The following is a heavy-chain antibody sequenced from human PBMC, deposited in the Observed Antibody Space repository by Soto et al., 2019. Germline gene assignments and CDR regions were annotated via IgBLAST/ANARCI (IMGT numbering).Heavy chain of an antibody. CDR1: GYTFSNNW. CDR3: ARHEQFYYTYYGMDV. Sequence: PGESLKISCQGSGYTFSNNWISWVRQKPGKGLEWMGKIDPSGSYTDYSPSFQGHVSLSVDKSVSTAYLQWSSLKASDSAIYYCARHEQFYYTYYGMDVWGQGTTVTVSS. CDR2: IDPSGSYT. V-gene: IGHV5-10-1*01. J-gene: IGHJ6*02.